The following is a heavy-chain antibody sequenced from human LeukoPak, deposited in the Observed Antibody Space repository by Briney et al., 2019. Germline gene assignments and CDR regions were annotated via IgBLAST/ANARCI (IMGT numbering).Heavy chain of an antibody. Sequence: ASVKVSCKASGYTFTSYYMPWVRQAPGQGLEWMGIINPSGGSTSYAQKFQGRVTMTRDTSTSTVYMELSSLRSEDTAVYYCARALYSGSYYHWFDPWGQGTLVTVSS. CDR2: INPSGGST. J-gene: IGHJ5*02. V-gene: IGHV1-46*01. D-gene: IGHD1-26*01. CDR3: ARALYSGSYYHWFDP. CDR1: GYTFTSYY.